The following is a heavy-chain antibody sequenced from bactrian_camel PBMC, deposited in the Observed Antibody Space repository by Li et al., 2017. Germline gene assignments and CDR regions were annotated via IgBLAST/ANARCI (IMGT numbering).Heavy chain of an antibody. D-gene: IGHD2*01. Sequence: VQLVESGGGSMQAGGSLRLSCAASGYTTTSTYCMGWFRQAPGKEREGVARIATGSGNTYYADSVKGRFTISQDNAKNTVYLQMNSLKPEDTATYYCAARGPYCYTKLSVADFTYWGQGTQVTVS. CDR2: IATGSGNT. CDR3: AARGPYCYTKLSVADFTY. J-gene: IGHJ6*01. V-gene: IGHV3S40*01. CDR1: GYTTTSTYC.